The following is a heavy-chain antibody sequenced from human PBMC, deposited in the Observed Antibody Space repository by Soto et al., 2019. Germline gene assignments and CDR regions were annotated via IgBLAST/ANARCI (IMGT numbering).Heavy chain of an antibody. J-gene: IGHJ3*02. V-gene: IGHV3-74*01. CDR1: GFTFSSYW. Sequence: GGSLRLSCAASGFTFSSYWMHWVRQAPGKGLVWVSRINSDGSSTSYADSVKGRFTISRDNAKNTLYLQMNSLRAEDTAVYYCARSTCGGDCYTSYGAFDIWGQGTMVTVSS. D-gene: IGHD2-21*02. CDR3: ARSTCGGDCYTSYGAFDI. CDR2: INSDGSST.